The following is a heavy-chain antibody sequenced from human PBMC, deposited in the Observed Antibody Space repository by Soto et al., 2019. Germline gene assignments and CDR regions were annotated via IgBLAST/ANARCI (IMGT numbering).Heavy chain of an antibody. CDR2: IYWDDEE. CDR3: AHSRNRITEDAQVGDFDD. Sequence: QITLKESGPTQVKPTQTLTLTCSFSGFSLNTDGEGVGWVRQPPGEALEWLALIYWDDEERYSPSLKTRLTITKDPSKNQVVLIMTNMDPVDTATYYCAHSRNRITEDAQVGDFDDWGQGTLVTVSS. V-gene: IGHV2-5*02. D-gene: IGHD1-20*01. J-gene: IGHJ4*02. CDR1: GFSLNTDGEG.